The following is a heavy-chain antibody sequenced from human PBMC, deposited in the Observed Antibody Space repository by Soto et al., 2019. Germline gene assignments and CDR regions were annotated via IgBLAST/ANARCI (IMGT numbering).Heavy chain of an antibody. J-gene: IGHJ6*02. D-gene: IGHD3-3*01. CDR2: ISAYNGNT. V-gene: IGHV1-18*01. Sequence: ASVKVSCKASGYTFTSYGISWVRQAPGQGLEWMGWISAYNGNTNYAQKLQARVTMTTDTSTSTAYMELRSLRSDDTAVYYCARDLCLEWLSYPYYYYGMDVWGQGTTVTVSS. CDR1: GYTFTSYG. CDR3: ARDLCLEWLSYPYYYYGMDV.